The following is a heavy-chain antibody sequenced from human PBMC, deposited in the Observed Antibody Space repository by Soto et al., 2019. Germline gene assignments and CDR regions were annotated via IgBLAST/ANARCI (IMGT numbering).Heavy chain of an antibody. V-gene: IGHV4-61*01. Sequence: PSETLSLTCTVSGGSVSSGNYYWSWIRQPPGKGLEWIGYFYYTGSTNYNPSLKSRVTISIDTSKNQFSLKVNSVSAADTAVYYCARWKFEVFTMRSYYYGMDVWGQGTTVTVSS. CDR1: GGSVSSGNYY. CDR3: ARWKFEVFTMRSYYYGMDV. J-gene: IGHJ6*02. CDR2: FYYTGST. D-gene: IGHD3-3*01.